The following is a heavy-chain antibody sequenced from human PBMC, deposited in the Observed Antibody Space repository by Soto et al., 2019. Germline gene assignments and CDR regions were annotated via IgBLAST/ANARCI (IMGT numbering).Heavy chain of an antibody. CDR2: ISSSGSTI. CDR3: ARWAAATTFDY. CDR1: GFTFSSYE. J-gene: IGHJ4*02. Sequence: HPGGSLRLSCAASGFTFSSYEMNWVRQAPGKGLEWVSYISSSGSTIYYADSVKGRFTISRDNAKNSLYLQMNSLRAEDTAVYYCARWAAATTFDYWGQGTLVTVSS. V-gene: IGHV3-48*03. D-gene: IGHD2-15*01.